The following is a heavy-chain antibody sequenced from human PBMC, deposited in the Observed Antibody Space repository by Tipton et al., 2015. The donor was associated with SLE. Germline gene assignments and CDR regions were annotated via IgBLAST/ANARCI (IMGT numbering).Heavy chain of an antibody. CDR3: ARQLSGWVDY. CDR1: GGSISSYY. V-gene: IGHV4-4*09. J-gene: IGHJ4*02. D-gene: IGHD6-19*01. Sequence: TLSLTCTVSGGSISSYYWSWIRQPPGKGLEWIGYIYTSGSTNYNPSLKSRVTISVDTSKNQFSLKLSSVTAADTAVYYCARQLSGWVDYWGQGTLVTVSS. CDR2: IYTSGST.